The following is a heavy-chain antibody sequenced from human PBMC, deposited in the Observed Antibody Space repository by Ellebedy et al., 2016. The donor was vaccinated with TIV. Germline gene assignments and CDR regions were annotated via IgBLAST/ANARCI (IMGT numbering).Heavy chain of an antibody. CDR1: GGSFSDYH. Sequence: MPGGSLRLSCAVYGGSFSDYHWSWIRQPPGKGLEWIGEINQSGSTNYNPPLKSRVTISMDKSKNQFSLKLTSVTAADTAVYYCARSDLRLLLLYYYGMDVWGQGTAVTVSS. CDR2: INQSGST. V-gene: IGHV4-34*01. D-gene: IGHD2-15*01. J-gene: IGHJ6*02. CDR3: ARSDLRLLLLYYYGMDV.